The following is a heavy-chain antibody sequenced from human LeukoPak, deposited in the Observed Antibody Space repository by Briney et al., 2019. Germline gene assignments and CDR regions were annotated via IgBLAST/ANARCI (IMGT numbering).Heavy chain of an antibody. CDR2: INPNSDYT. J-gene: IGHJ4*02. CDR1: GYSFTGYY. CDR3: AVAPGDY. D-gene: IGHD2-21*01. Sequence: GASVKVSCKASGYSFTGYYIHWVRQAPGQGLEWMGWINPNSDYTSYAQKFQGRITLTRDTSISTVYMELSPLTSDDTAVYYCAVAPGDYGGQGTLVSVSA. V-gene: IGHV1-2*02.